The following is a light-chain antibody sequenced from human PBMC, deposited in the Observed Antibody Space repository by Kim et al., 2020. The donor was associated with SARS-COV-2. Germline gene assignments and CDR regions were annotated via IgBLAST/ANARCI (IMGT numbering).Light chain of an antibody. J-gene: IGLJ3*02. CDR3: NSRDSSGNWV. V-gene: IGLV3-19*01. Sequence: SSELTQDPAMSVSLGQTVRITCHGDSLRTYYASWYQQKPGQAPVLVIYPKNNRPSGIPDRFSGSSSGNTASLPITGAQAEDEADYYCNSRDSSGNWVFGGGTKLTVL. CDR2: PKN. CDR1: SLRTYY.